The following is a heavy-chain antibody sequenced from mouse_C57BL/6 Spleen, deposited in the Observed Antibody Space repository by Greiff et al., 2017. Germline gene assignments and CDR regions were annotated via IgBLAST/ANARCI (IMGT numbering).Heavy chain of an antibody. CDR1: GYTFTSYG. CDR2: IYPRSGNT. V-gene: IGHV1-81*01. J-gene: IGHJ1*03. Sequence: QVQLKESGAELARPGASVKLSCKASGYTFTSYGISWVKQRTGQGLEWIGEIYPRSGNTYYNEKFKGKATLTADKSSSTAYMELRSLTSEDSAVYFCAKYYGSSYRYFDGWGTGTTVTVSS. D-gene: IGHD1-1*01. CDR3: AKYYGSSYRYFDG.